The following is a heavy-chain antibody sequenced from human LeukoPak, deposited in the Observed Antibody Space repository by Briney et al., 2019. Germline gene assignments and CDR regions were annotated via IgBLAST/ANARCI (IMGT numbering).Heavy chain of an antibody. CDR1: GFTFSSYA. J-gene: IGHJ4*02. Sequence: GGSLRLSCAASGFTFSSYAMSWVRQAPGKGLEWVSAISGSGGSTYYADSVKGRFTISRDNSKNTLYLQMNSLRAEDTAVYYCAKVRALGDIVATIQLFDYWGQGTLVTVSS. CDR3: AKVRALGDIVATIQLFDY. D-gene: IGHD5-12*01. CDR2: ISGSGGST. V-gene: IGHV3-23*01.